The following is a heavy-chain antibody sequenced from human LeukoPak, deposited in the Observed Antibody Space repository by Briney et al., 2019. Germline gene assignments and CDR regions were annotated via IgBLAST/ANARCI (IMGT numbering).Heavy chain of an antibody. J-gene: IGHJ4*02. CDR3: ARDLGNSSSWFY. Sequence: GGSLRLSCAASGFTFSSYSMNWVRQAPGKGLEGVSSISSSSSYIYYADSVKGRFTISRDNAKNSLYLQMNSLRAEDTAVYYCARDLGNSSSWFYWGQGTLVTVSS. CDR1: GFTFSSYS. CDR2: ISSSSSYI. D-gene: IGHD6-13*01. V-gene: IGHV3-21*01.